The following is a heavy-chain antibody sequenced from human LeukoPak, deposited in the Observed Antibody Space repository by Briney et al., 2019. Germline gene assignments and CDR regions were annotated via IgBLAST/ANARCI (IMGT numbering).Heavy chain of an antibody. J-gene: IGHJ6*03. CDR2: INPNSRGT. Sequence: ASVKVSCQASGYTFTGYYMHWVRPAPGQGLEWMGWINPNSRGTNYAQKFQGRLTMTRDTSISTAYMELSRLRSDDTAVYYCAREKYYYYMDVWGKGTTVTVSS. CDR3: AREKYYYYMDV. V-gene: IGHV1-2*02. CDR1: GYTFTGYY.